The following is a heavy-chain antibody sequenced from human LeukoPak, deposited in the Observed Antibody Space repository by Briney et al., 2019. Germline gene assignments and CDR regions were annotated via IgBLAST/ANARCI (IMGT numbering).Heavy chain of an antibody. CDR2: IRYDGSNK. CDR3: VRVSVMVTPVGNAFDI. V-gene: IGHV3-30*02. D-gene: IGHD2-21*02. CDR1: GFTFSSYG. Sequence: GGSLRLSCAASGFTFSSYGMHWVRQAPGKGLEWVAFIRYDGSNKYYADSVKGRFTISRDNSKNTLYLQMNSLRAEDTAVYYCVRVSVMVTPVGNAFDIWGQGTMVTVSS. J-gene: IGHJ3*02.